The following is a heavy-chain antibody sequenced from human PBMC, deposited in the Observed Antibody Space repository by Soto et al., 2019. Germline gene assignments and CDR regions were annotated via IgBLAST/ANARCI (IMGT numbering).Heavy chain of an antibody. Sequence: VASVKVSCKASGYTFTSYDINWVRQSTGHGLEWMGWMNPNSGNTGYAQKFQGRVTTTRNTSISTAYMELSSLRSEDTAVYYCARKGPSLEWLGYSYEYYGMDVWGQGTTVTVSS. V-gene: IGHV1-8*01. J-gene: IGHJ6*02. CDR2: MNPNSGNT. D-gene: IGHD3-3*01. CDR1: GYTFTSYD. CDR3: ARKGPSLEWLGYSYEYYGMDV.